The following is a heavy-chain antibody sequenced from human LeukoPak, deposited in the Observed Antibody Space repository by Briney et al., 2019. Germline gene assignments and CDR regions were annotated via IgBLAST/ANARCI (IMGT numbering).Heavy chain of an antibody. CDR3: ARIVLTPPYGMDV. CDR2: ISFGGGHI. D-gene: IGHD2/OR15-2a*01. V-gene: IGHV3-21*01. Sequence: GGSLRLSCVASRFTFSSYSMTWVRRAPGTGLEWVSPISFGGGHIFCTDSVKGRFTIFRDDSKNSLYLEMNSLRAEDTAVYFCARIVLTPPYGMDVWGQGTTVTVSS. J-gene: IGHJ6*02. CDR1: RFTFSSYS.